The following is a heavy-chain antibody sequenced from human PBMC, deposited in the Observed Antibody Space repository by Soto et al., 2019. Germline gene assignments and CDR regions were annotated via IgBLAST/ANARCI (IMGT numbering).Heavy chain of an antibody. CDR3: ARGGLRQWRSQWDY. J-gene: IGHJ4*02. V-gene: IGHV1-2*04. Sequence: QVQLVQSGAEVQKPGASVKVSCKTSGYTFTDYYIHWVRQAPGQGLEWMGWINPNSGGTNFAQNFQGWVTMTRDTSISTAYLELNRLKSDDTAVYYCARGGLRQWRSQWDYWGQGTMVTVSS. CDR2: INPNSGGT. CDR1: GYTFTDYY. D-gene: IGHD6-19*01.